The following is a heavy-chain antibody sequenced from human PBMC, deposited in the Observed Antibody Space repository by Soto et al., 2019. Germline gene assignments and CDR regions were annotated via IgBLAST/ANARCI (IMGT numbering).Heavy chain of an antibody. CDR1: GYTFTSYG. CDR3: TRGGQLFAGNYFDY. D-gene: IGHD3-10*02. Sequence: QVQLVQSGAEVKKPGASVKVSCKASGYTFTSYGISWVRQAPGQGLEWMGWISNYNGDTNYAQKLQGRVTMTTDTSTRTAYMEMRSLKSDDTAVYYCTRGGQLFAGNYFDYWGQGTLVTVSS. CDR2: ISNYNGDT. J-gene: IGHJ4*02. V-gene: IGHV1-18*01.